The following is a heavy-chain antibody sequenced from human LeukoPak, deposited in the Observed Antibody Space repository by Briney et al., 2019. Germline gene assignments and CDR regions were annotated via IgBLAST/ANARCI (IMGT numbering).Heavy chain of an antibody. V-gene: IGHV1-69*05. CDR3: AGGGGGGYSYGYDAFDI. Sequence: SVKVSCKASGGTFSSYAISWVRQAPGQGLEWMGRIIPIFGTANYAQKFQGRVTITTDESTSTAYMELSSLRSEDTAVYYFAGGGGGGYSYGYDAFDIWGQGTMVTVSS. CDR2: IIPIFGTA. CDR1: GGTFSSYA. J-gene: IGHJ3*02. D-gene: IGHD5-18*01.